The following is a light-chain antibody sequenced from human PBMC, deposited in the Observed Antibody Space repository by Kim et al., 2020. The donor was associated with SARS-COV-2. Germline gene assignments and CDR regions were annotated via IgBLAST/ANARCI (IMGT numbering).Light chain of an antibody. CDR3: QAWDSSTGV. V-gene: IGLV3-1*01. CDR2: QDS. J-gene: IGLJ3*02. CDR1: KWGDRY. Sequence: LSPGQTASITCSGDKWGDRYACWYQQKPGQSPVLVIYQDSKRPSGIPERFSGSNSGNTATLSISGTQTMDEADYFCQAWDSSTGVFGGGTQLTVL.